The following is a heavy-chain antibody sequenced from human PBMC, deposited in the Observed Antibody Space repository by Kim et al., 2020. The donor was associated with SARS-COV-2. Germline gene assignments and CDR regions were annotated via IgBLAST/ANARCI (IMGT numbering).Heavy chain of an antibody. D-gene: IGHD3-9*01. J-gene: IGHJ2*01. CDR3: ARWRYDNWYFDL. CDR2: IYHSGST. CDR1: GYSISSGYY. Sequence: SETLSLTCTVSGYSISSGYYWGWIRQPPGKGLEWIGSIYHSGSTYYNPSLKSRVTISVDTSKNQFSLKLSSVTAADTAVYYCARWRYDNWYFDLWGRGT. V-gene: IGHV4-38-2*02.